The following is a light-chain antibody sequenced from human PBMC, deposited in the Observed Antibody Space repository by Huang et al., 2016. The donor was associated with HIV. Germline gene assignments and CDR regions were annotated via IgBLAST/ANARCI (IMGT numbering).Light chain of an antibody. CDR1: QSVTSN. CDR3: QHYNNWPWWT. CDR2: RAS. J-gene: IGKJ1*01. Sequence: EVVMTQSPAILSVSPGERATLSCRASQSVTSNLAWYQQKPGQAPRLLIYRASPRATGIPARFSVSGSGTEFTLTISSLQSEDFAVYYCQHYNNWPWWTFGQGTKVEIK. V-gene: IGKV3-15*01.